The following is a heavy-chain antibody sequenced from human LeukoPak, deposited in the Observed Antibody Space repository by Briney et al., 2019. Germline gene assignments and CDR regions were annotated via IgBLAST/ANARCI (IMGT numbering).Heavy chain of an antibody. D-gene: IGHD3-10*02. J-gene: IGHJ6*04. CDR3: AELGITMIGGV. Sequence: GGSLRLSCAASGFIFSDYFMTWIRQAPGKGLEWVSYISSTSSLIYYADSVKGRFTISRDNAKNSLYLQMNSLRAEDTAVYYCAELGITMIGGVWGKGTTVTISS. V-gene: IGHV3-11*04. CDR1: GFIFSDYF. CDR2: ISSTSSLI.